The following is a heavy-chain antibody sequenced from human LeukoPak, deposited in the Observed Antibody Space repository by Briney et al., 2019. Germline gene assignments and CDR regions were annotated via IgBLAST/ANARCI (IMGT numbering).Heavy chain of an antibody. V-gene: IGHV3-23*01. J-gene: IGHJ6*03. D-gene: IGHD3-22*01. CDR1: GFTFSSYA. CDR2: ISGSGGST. CDR3: ARNTYYYDSSGYRFGYYYYYYMDV. Sequence: GGSLRLSCAASGFTFSSYAMSWVRQAPGKGLEWVSAISGSGGSTYYADSVKGRFTISRDNSKNTLYLQMNSLRAEDTAVYYCARNTYYYDSSGYRFGYYYYYYMDVWGKGTTVTVSS.